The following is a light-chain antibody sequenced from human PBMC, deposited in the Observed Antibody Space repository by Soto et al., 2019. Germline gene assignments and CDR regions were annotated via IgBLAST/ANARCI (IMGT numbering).Light chain of an antibody. CDR1: QSLTSY. J-gene: IGKJ4*01. CDR2: GIS. V-gene: IGKV3-15*01. Sequence: EIVMTQSPATLSVSPGETATLSCRASQSLTSYLAWYQQKPDQAPRLLIYGISTRATDIPARFSGSGSGTEFTLTISSLQSEDFAVYYCQHYVTWPLTFGGGTKVE. CDR3: QHYVTWPLT.